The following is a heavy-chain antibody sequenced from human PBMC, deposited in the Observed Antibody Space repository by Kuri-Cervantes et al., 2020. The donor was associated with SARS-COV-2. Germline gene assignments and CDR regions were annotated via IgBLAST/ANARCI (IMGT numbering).Heavy chain of an antibody. CDR1: VYTLTELS. J-gene: IGHJ6*03. CDR2: FDPEDGET. CDR3: ARGGWRAGPLVVPAANSDTNYYYYYYMDV. Sequence: ASVKVSCKVSVYTLTELSMHWVRQAPGKGLEWMGGFDPEDGETIYAQKFQGRVTMTEDTSTDTAYMELSSLRSEDTAVYYCARGGWRAGPLVVPAANSDTNYYYYYYMDVWGKGTTVTVSS. V-gene: IGHV1-24*01. D-gene: IGHD2-2*01.